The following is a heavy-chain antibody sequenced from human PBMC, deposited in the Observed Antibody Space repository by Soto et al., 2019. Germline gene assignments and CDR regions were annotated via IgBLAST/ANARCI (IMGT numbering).Heavy chain of an antibody. CDR3: ARGADIVVVPAAIPSYYYYYGMDV. CDR1: GGTFSSYA. Sequence: SVKVSCKASGGTFSSYAISWVRQAPGQGLEWMGGIIPIFGTANYAQKFQGRVTITADKSTSTAYMELSSLRSEDTAVYYCARGADIVVVPAAIPSYYYYYGMDVWGQGTTVIASS. V-gene: IGHV1-69*06. D-gene: IGHD2-2*02. J-gene: IGHJ6*02. CDR2: IIPIFGTA.